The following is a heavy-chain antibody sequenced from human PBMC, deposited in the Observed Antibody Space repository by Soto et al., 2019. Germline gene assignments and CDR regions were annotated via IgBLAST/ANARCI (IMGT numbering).Heavy chain of an antibody. CDR2: IYYSGST. Sequence: SETLSLTCTVSGGSISSYYWSWIRQPPGKGLEWIGYIYYSGSTNYNPSLKSRVTISVDTSKNQFSLKLSSVTAADTAVYYCARLGGYSYGSGYWGQGTLVTVSS. J-gene: IGHJ4*02. V-gene: IGHV4-59*01. CDR3: ARLGGYSYGSGY. D-gene: IGHD5-18*01. CDR1: GGSISSYY.